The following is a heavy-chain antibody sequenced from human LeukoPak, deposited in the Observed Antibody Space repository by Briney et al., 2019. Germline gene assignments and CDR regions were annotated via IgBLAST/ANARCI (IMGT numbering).Heavy chain of an antibody. CDR1: RFTFRSYW. V-gene: IGHV3-74*01. D-gene: IGHD3-22*01. Sequence: GGCLSLSCAASRFTFRSYWMHWVRQAPGKGLVWVSRINSDGSSISYADSVKGRFTISRDNAKNSLYLQMNSLRAEDTALYYCAKGDDSSGYAFDYWGQGTLVTVSS. CDR2: INSDGSSI. CDR3: AKGDDSSGYAFDY. J-gene: IGHJ4*02.